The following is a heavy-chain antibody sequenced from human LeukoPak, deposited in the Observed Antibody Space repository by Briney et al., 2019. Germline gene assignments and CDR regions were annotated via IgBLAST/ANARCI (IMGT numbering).Heavy chain of an antibody. Sequence: GGSLRLSCAASGFTFSSYAMSWVRQAPGKGLEWVSAISGSGGSTYYADSVKGRFTISRDNSKNTLYPQMNSLRAEDTAVYYCASSLEGDGYNPLDYWGQGTLVTVSS. CDR3: ASSLEGDGYNPLDY. J-gene: IGHJ4*02. V-gene: IGHV3-23*01. CDR2: ISGSGGST. CDR1: GFTFSSYA. D-gene: IGHD5-24*01.